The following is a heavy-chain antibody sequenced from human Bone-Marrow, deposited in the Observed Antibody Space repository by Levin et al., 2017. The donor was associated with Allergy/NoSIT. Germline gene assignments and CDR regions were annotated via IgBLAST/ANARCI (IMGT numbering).Heavy chain of an antibody. CDR3: ARAPPKGYYSGSGCAPRGFDY. Sequence: GESLKISCKASGYSFTNYWIGWVRQVPGKGLEWMGIMYPGDSDTRYSPSFQGHVTISADKFRTTAYLQWGSLTASDRAVYYCARAPPKGYYSGSGCAPRGFDYWGQGTPVTVSS. CDR1: GYSFTNYW. J-gene: IGHJ4*02. V-gene: IGHV5-51*01. CDR2: MYPGDSDT. D-gene: IGHD3-10*01.